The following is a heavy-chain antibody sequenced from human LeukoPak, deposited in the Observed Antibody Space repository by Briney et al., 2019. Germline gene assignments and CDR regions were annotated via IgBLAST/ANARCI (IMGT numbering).Heavy chain of an antibody. V-gene: IGHV1-2*02. CDR1: GYTFTGYY. J-gene: IGHJ4*02. Sequence: ASVKVSCKASGYTFTGYYMHWVRQAPGQGLEWMGWINPNGGGTNYAQKFQGRVTMTRDTSISTAYMELSRLRSDDTAVYYCARDDYVWGSYCGFDYWGQGTLVTVSS. D-gene: IGHD3-16*01. CDR3: ARDDYVWGSYCGFDY. CDR2: INPNGGGT.